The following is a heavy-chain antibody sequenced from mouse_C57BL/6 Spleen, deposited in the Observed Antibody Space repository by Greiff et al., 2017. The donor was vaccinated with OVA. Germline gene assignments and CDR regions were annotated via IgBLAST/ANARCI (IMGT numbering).Heavy chain of an antibody. Sequence: VQLKESGPELVKPGASVKIPCKASGYTFTDYNMDWVKQSHGKSLEWIGDINPNNGGTIYNQKFKGKATLTVDKSSSTAYMELRSLTSEDTAVYYCARSYYGSSYLYWYFDVWGTGTTVTFSS. CDR3: ARSYYGSSYLYWYFDV. J-gene: IGHJ1*03. V-gene: IGHV1-18*01. CDR2: INPNNGGT. D-gene: IGHD1-1*01. CDR1: GYTFTDYN.